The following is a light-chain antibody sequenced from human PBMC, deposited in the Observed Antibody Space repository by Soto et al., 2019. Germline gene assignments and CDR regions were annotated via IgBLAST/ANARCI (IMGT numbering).Light chain of an antibody. J-gene: IGKJ3*01. CDR1: QGIASY. V-gene: IGKV1-27*01. Sequence: DIQMTQSPSSLSASVGDRVTITCRASQGIASYLAWYQQKPGEVPRLLIYDASTLQSGVPSRFSGSGSGTDFTLTVSSLQPEDVATYYCQKYNSVPFTFGPGTKVDIK. CDR3: QKYNSVPFT. CDR2: DAS.